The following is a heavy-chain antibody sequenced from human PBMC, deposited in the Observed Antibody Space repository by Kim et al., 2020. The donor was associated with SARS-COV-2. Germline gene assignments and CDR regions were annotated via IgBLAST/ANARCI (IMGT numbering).Heavy chain of an antibody. CDR2: ISYDGSNK. V-gene: IGHV3-30*04. D-gene: IGHD6-19*01. J-gene: IGHJ6*02. CDR3: ARDSSGWHYYYYGMDV. Sequence: GGSLRLFCAASGFTFSSYAMHWVRQAPGKGLEWVAVISYDGSNKYYADSVKGRFTISRDNSKNTLYLQMNSLRAEDTAVYYCARDSSGWHYYYYGMDVWGQGTTVTVSS. CDR1: GFTFSSYA.